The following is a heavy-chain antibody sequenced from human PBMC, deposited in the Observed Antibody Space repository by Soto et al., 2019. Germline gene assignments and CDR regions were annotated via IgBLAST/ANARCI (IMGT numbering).Heavy chain of an antibody. CDR1: GYKFTSYT. Sequence: QVQLVHSGAEVKKPGASVNVSCKASGYKFTSYTISWVRQAPGQGLEWMGWISANNGNTDFAQKFQGRVTMTTDTSTNTAYMELRSLRSDDTAMYYCARSVPWFGPWGQGTLVIVSS. V-gene: IGHV1-18*01. D-gene: IGHD6-6*01. CDR2: ISANNGNT. CDR3: ARSVPWFGP. J-gene: IGHJ5*02.